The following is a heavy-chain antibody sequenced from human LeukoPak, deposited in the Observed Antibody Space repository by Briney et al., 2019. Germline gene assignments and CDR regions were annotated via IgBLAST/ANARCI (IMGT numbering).Heavy chain of an antibody. CDR3: ARDTGSGSYYFHYYYYYMDV. J-gene: IGHJ6*03. Sequence: ASVKVSCKASGYTFTGYYMHWVRQAPGQGLEWMGWINPNSGGTNYAQKFQGRVTMTRDTSISTAYMELSRLRSDDTAVYYCARDTGSGSYYFHYYYYYMDVWGKGTTVTVSS. CDR2: INPNSGGT. D-gene: IGHD3-10*01. V-gene: IGHV1-2*02. CDR1: GYTFTGYY.